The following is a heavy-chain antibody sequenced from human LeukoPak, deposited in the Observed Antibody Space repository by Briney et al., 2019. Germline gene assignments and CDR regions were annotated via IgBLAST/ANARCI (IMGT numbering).Heavy chain of an antibody. Sequence: QPGRSLRLSCAASEFSFNTYPMHWVRQAPGKGLEWVAVISNDGNNKYYADSVKGRFTISRGNSNNTLSLQMNGLRVEDTAVYYCARPDDSESFYRANHYWGRGTLVTVS. CDR3: ARPDDSESFYRANHY. V-gene: IGHV3-30*04. D-gene: IGHD3-10*01. CDR1: EFSFNTYP. J-gene: IGHJ4*02. CDR2: ISNDGNNK.